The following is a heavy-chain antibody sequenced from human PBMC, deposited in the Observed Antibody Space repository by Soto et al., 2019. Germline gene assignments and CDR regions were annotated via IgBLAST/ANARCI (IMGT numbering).Heavy chain of an antibody. V-gene: IGHV3-21*01. CDR1: GFTFSSYS. D-gene: IGHD1-26*01. J-gene: IGHJ4*02. CDR3: ARSGLRESGNYRY. CDR2: ISSSSSYI. Sequence: GGSLRLSCAASGFTFSSYSMNWVRQAPGKGLEWVSSISSSSSYIYYADSVKGRFTISRDNAKNSLYLQMNSLRAEDTAVYYCARSGLRESGNYRYWGQGTLVTVSS.